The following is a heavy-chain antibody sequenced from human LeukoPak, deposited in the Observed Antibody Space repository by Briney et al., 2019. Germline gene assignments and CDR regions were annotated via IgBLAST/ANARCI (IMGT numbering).Heavy chain of an antibody. CDR2: IYYSGST. CDR3: ARASKAYGSGTPPDY. CDR1: GGSISSYY. D-gene: IGHD3-10*01. J-gene: IGHJ4*02. Sequence: SETLSLTCTVSGGSISSYYWSWIRQPPGKGLEWIGYIYYSGSTNYNPSLKSRVTKSVDTSKNQFSLKLSSVTAADTAVYYCARASKAYGSGTPPDYWGQGTLVTVSS. V-gene: IGHV4-59*01.